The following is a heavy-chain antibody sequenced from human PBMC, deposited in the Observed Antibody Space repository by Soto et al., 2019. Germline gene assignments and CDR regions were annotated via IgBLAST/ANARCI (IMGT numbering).Heavy chain of an antibody. V-gene: IGHV6-1*01. CDR2: TYYRSKWYN. Sequence: SQTLSLTCAISGDSVSSNSAAWNWIRQSPSRGLEWLGRTYYRSKWYNDYAVSVKSRITINLDTSKNQFSLQLNSVTPEDTAVYYCARETPTSTIFGVVDKNPNWFDPWGQGTLVTVSS. D-gene: IGHD3-3*01. CDR3: ARETPTSTIFGVVDKNPNWFDP. CDR1: GDSVSSNSAA. J-gene: IGHJ5*02.